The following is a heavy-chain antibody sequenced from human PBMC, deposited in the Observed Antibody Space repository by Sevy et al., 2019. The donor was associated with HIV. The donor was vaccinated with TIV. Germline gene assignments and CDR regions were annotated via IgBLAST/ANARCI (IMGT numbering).Heavy chain of an antibody. CDR2: MNHTGTL. CDR1: GGSFSGYF. CDR3: ARGRQAYVVVVPSTVPFDY. Sequence: SETLSLTCAVYGGSFSGYFWNWIRQSPGKELEWIGEMNHTGTLKYNPSLKSRVTISVDASKNQLSLHLSSVTAADTAIYYCARGRQAYVVVVPSTVPFDYWGQGTLVTVSS. D-gene: IGHD2-2*01. J-gene: IGHJ4*02. V-gene: IGHV4-34*01.